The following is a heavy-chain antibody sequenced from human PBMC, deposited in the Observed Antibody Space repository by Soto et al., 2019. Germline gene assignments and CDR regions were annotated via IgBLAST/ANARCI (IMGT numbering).Heavy chain of an antibody. CDR2: IFHSGNT. CDR1: GGSISDSSSS. V-gene: IGHV4-30-2*01. D-gene: IGHD3-10*01. CDR3: ARGIYSSGHYFDY. Sequence: SETLSLTCAVSGGSISDSSSSWSWIRQPPGRGLEWIGYIFHSGNTYYNPSLKSRVTISVDRARNQFSLKLSSETAADTAVYYCARGIYSSGHYFDYWGQGILVTVYS. J-gene: IGHJ4*02.